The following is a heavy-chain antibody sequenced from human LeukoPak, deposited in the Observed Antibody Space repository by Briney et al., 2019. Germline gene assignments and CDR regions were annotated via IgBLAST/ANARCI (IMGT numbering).Heavy chain of an antibody. V-gene: IGHV4-61*02. CDR1: GGSISSASYY. CDR3: AREREGPYGYLDY. J-gene: IGHJ4*02. Sequence: SETLSLTCTVSGGSISSASYYWSWIRQPAGKGLEWIGRIYISGSINYKSSLKSRVTISLDTSKNQFSLKLSSVTAADTAAYYCAREREGPYGYLDYWGQGTLVTVSS. CDR2: IYISGSI. D-gene: IGHD3-10*01.